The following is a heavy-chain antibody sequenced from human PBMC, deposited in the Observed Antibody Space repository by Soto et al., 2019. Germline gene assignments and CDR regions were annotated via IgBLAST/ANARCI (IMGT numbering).Heavy chain of an antibody. J-gene: IGHJ6*02. CDR1: GFSFSDYY. Sequence: QVQLVESGGGLVKPGGSLRLFCAASGFSFSDYYMIWIRQAPGKGLEWVSYISSSSSYTNYADSVKGRFTISRDNAKNSLYPQMDSLRAEDTAVYYCARDWNDRGAVDVWGQGTTVTVSS. D-gene: IGHD1-1*01. CDR2: ISSSSSYT. CDR3: ARDWNDRGAVDV. V-gene: IGHV3-11*06.